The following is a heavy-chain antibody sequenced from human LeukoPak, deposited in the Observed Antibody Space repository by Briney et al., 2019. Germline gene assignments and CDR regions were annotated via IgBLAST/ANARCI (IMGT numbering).Heavy chain of an antibody. CDR3: ASRGYEVSFDI. V-gene: IGHV3-23*01. CDR1: GFTFSGYA. D-gene: IGHD2-2*01. J-gene: IGHJ3*02. Sequence: GGSLRLSCAASGFTFSGYAMSWVRQAPGKGLEWVSGISGSDGSTYNADSVKGRFTISRDNSKNTLYLQMNSLRAEDTAVYYCASRGYEVSFDIWGQGTMVTVSS. CDR2: ISGSDGST.